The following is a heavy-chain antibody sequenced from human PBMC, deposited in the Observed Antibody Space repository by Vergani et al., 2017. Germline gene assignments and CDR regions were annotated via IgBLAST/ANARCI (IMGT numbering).Heavy chain of an antibody. CDR2: ISGSGGNT. Sequence: EVQLLESGGGLVQPGGSLRLSCAASGFTFSSYAMSWVRQVPGKGLEWVSGISGSGGNTYYANSVKGRFTISRDNSKNTLYLQMNSLRADDTAVYYCAKGVYCSSTSCYEGRVYYYGMAVWSQGTTVTFYS. CDR1: GFTFSSYA. D-gene: IGHD2-2*01. CDR3: AKGVYCSSTSCYEGRVYYYGMAV. V-gene: IGHV3-23*01. J-gene: IGHJ6*02.